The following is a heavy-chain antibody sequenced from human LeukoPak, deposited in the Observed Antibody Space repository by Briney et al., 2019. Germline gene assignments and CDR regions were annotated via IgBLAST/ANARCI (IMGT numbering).Heavy chain of an antibody. Sequence: PGRSLRLSCAASGFTFSSYAMHWVRQAPGKGLEWVAVISYDGSNEYYADSVKGRFTISRDNSKNTLYLQMNSLRAEDTAVYYCARESRGTHDYWGQGTLVTVSS. J-gene: IGHJ4*02. D-gene: IGHD1-1*01. CDR2: ISYDGSNE. V-gene: IGHV3-30-3*01. CDR1: GFTFSSYA. CDR3: ARESRGTHDY.